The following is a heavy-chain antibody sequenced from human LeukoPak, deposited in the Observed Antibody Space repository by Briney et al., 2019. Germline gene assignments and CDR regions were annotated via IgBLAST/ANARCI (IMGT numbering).Heavy chain of an antibody. D-gene: IGHD3-10*01. V-gene: IGHV1-18*01. CDR1: GYTFTSYG. J-gene: IGHJ4*02. CDR3: ARTGLVHHYGSGWDY. Sequence: ASVKVSCKASGYTFTSYGISWVRQAPGQGLEWMGWISAYNGNTNYAQKLQGRVTMTTDTSTSTAYVELRSLKSDDTAVYYCARTGLVHHYGSGWDYWGQGTLVTVSS. CDR2: ISAYNGNT.